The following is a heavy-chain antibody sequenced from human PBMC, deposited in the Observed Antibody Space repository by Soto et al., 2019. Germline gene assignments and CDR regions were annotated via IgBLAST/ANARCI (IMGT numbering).Heavy chain of an antibody. V-gene: IGHV5-10-1*01. CDR1: GYSFTSYW. CDR3: ARIGEYSNYGLNYYYYGMDV. CDR2: IKPSDSYT. D-gene: IGHD4-4*01. Sequence: GESLKISCKGSGYSFTSYWISWVRQMPGKGLEWMGRIKPSDSYTNYSPSFQGHVTISADKSISTAYLQWSSLKASDTAMYYCARIGEYSNYGLNYYYYGMDVWGQGTTVTVSS. J-gene: IGHJ6*02.